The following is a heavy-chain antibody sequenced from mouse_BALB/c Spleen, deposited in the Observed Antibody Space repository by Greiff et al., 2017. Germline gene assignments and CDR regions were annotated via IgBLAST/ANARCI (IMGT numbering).Heavy chain of an antibody. CDR3: ARADYDDAMDY. J-gene: IGHJ4*01. Sequence: EVQLVESGGGLVQPGGSLRLSCATSGFTFTDYYMSWVRQPPGKALEWLGFIRNKANGYTTEYSASVKGRFTISRDNSQSILYLQMNTLRAEDSATYYCARADYDDAMDYWGQGTSVTVSS. D-gene: IGHD2-4*01. CDR1: GFTFTDYY. CDR2: IRNKANGYTT. V-gene: IGHV7-3*02.